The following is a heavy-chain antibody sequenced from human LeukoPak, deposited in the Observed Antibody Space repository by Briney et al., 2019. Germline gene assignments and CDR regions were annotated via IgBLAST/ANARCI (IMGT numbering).Heavy chain of an antibody. CDR2: IHYSGGIT. D-gene: IGHD2-2*02. CDR3: ARHGNCGSTSCHIYAFDI. V-gene: IGHV4-59*08. J-gene: IGHJ3*02. Sequence: SETLSLTCTVSGGSISSYYWSWIRQPPGKGLEWIGYIHYSGGITYYNPSLKSRVTISVDTSKNQFSLKLSSVTAADTAVYYCARHGNCGSTSCHIYAFDIWGQGTMVTVSS. CDR1: GGSISSYY.